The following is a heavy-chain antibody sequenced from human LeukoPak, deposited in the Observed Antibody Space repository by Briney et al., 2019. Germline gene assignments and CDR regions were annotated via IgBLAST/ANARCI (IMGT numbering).Heavy chain of an antibody. CDR2: ISTTGSAI. V-gene: IGHV3-11*01. Sequence: GGSLRLSCAASGFTFTDYYMSWIRQAPGTGLEWLSYISTTGSAILYADSVKGRFTISRDNAKNSLYLQMNSLRAEDTAVYYCARGLGYCSGGSCYSKSYYYGMDVWGQGTTVTVSS. CDR3: ARGLGYCSGGSCYSKSYYYGMDV. CDR1: GFTFTDYY. D-gene: IGHD2-15*01. J-gene: IGHJ6*02.